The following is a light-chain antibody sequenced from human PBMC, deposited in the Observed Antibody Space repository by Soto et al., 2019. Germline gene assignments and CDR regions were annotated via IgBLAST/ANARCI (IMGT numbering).Light chain of an antibody. J-gene: IGLJ1*01. CDR1: NSDVGGYNY. CDR2: DVS. V-gene: IGLV2-14*01. Sequence: QSVLTQPASVSGSPGQSITISCAGTNSDVGGYNYVSWYQQHPGRAPKLVISDVSNRPSGVSNRFSGSKSGSTASLTISGLQAEDEADYYCGSYTSSTTNVFGTGTKVTVL. CDR3: GSYTSSTTNV.